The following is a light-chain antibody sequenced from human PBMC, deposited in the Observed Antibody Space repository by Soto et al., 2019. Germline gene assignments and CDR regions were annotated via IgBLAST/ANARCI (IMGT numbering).Light chain of an antibody. J-gene: IGLJ3*02. V-gene: IGLV2-14*01. Sequence: QSALTQPASVSGSPGQAITISCTGTSSDVGGYSYVSWYQQHPGKVTRLMIYEVSNRPSGLSNRFSGSKSDNTASLTISGLQAEDEADYYCSSYTSSNTWVFGGGTKLTVL. CDR1: SSDVGGYSY. CDR3: SSYTSSNTWV. CDR2: EVS.